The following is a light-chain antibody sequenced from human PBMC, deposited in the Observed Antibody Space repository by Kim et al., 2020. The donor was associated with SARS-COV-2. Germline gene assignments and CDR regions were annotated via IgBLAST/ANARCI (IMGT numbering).Light chain of an antibody. Sequence: GQAVIPTGSGSYPHISRHSINRYRQRPGPAPKIFIYNHDQRPSRVPDHFSGSRSGASASLAISGLQSEDEADYYCAAWDVSLNGWVFGGGTQLTVL. V-gene: IGLV1-44*01. J-gene: IGLJ3*02. CDR3: AAWDVSLNGWV. CDR1: YPHISRHS. CDR2: NHD.